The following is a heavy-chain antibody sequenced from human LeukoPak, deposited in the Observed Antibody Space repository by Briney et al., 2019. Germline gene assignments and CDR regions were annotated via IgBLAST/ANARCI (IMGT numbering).Heavy chain of an antibody. Sequence: SETLSLTCTVSGGSISSYYWSWIRQPPGKGLEWIGYIYYSGSTNYNPSLKSRVTISVDTSKNQFSLKLSSVTAADTAVYYCARVRSYYYDSSGPIDYWGQGTLVTVSS. V-gene: IGHV4-59*12. CDR2: IYYSGST. D-gene: IGHD3-22*01. CDR3: ARVRSYYYDSSGPIDY. CDR1: GGSISSYY. J-gene: IGHJ4*02.